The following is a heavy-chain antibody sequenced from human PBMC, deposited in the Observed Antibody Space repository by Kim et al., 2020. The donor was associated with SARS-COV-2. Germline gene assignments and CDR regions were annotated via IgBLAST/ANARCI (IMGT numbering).Heavy chain of an antibody. D-gene: IGHD2-2*02. Sequence: GGSLRLSCAASGFTFSDYYMSWIRQAPGKGLEWVSYISSSSSYTNYADSVKGRFTISRDNAKNSLYLQMNSLRAEDTAVYYCARDSYVVVPAAIAGDYYYYGMDVWGQGTTVTVSS. J-gene: IGHJ6*02. CDR3: ARDSYVVVPAAIAGDYYYYGMDV. V-gene: IGHV3-11*06. CDR1: GFTFSDYY. CDR2: ISSSSSYT.